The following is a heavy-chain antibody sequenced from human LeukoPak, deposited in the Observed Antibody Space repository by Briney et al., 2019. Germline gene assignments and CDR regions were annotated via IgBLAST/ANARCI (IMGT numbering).Heavy chain of an antibody. Sequence: GESLKISCKGSGYRFTSYWIGWVRQMPGKGLEWMGIIYPGDSDTRYSPSFQGQVTISADKSISTAYLRWSSLKASDTAMYYCASPLGRYDSSGTFKDYWGQGTLVTVSS. D-gene: IGHD3-22*01. CDR3: ASPLGRYDSSGTFKDY. CDR2: IYPGDSDT. V-gene: IGHV5-51*01. J-gene: IGHJ4*02. CDR1: GYRFTSYW.